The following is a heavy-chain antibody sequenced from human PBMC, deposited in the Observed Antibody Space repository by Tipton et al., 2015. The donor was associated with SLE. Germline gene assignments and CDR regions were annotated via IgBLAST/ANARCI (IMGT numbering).Heavy chain of an antibody. CDR1: GFIFSRYW. D-gene: IGHD3-9*01. J-gene: IGHJ4*02. CDR3: ARHDTVTGFFDY. Sequence: SLRLSCAASGFIFSRYWLSWVRQAPGKGLECVANIDQDESEKDYGDSVKGRFAISRDNAKNSLYLQMSSLRAEDTAVYYCARHDTVTGFFDYWGQGTLVTVSS. CDR2: IDQDESEK. V-gene: IGHV3-7*01.